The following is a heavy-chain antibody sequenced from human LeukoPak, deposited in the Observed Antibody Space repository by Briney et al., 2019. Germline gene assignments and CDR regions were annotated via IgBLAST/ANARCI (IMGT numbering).Heavy chain of an antibody. D-gene: IGHD2-8*01. CDR1: GYSFIDYH. CDR2: ISPRSGAT. V-gene: IGHV1-2*02. J-gene: IGHJ5*02. Sequence: GASVKVSCKASGYSFIDYHIHWVRQAPGQGLECLGWISPRSGATKYYIERFQGRFTMTRDTSISTANMELSGLTYDDTAMYFCVRDVIMGGSQGWFDPWGQETLVTVSS. CDR3: VRDVIMGGSQGWFDP.